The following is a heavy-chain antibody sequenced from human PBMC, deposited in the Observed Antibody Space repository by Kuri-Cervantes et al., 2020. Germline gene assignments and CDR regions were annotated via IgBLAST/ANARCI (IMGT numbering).Heavy chain of an antibody. CDR2: ISSSGSTI. D-gene: IGHD6-19*01. Sequence: GESLKISCVASGFTFSDYYVSWIRQAPGKGLEWVSYISSSGSTIYYADSVKGRFTISRDNAKNSLYLQMNSLRAEDTAVYYCARDRGSGWYFPIAAGGRSGYFDYWGQGTLVTVSS. J-gene: IGHJ4*02. CDR1: GFTFSDYY. V-gene: IGHV3-11*01. CDR3: ARDRGSGWYFPIAAGGRSGYFDY.